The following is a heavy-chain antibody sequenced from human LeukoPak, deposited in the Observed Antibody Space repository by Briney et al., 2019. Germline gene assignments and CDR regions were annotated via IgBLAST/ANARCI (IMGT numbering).Heavy chain of an antibody. CDR3: ARDSLRSRPDAYYYGMDV. D-gene: IGHD4-17*01. V-gene: IGHV1-69*13. J-gene: IGHJ6*02. CDR2: IIPIFGTA. Sequence: ASVKVSCKASGGTFSSYAISWVRQAPGQGLEWMGGIIPIFGTANYAQKFQGRVTITADESTSTAYMELSSLRSEDTAVYYCARDSLRSRPDAYYYGMDVWGQGTTVTVSS. CDR1: GGTFSSYA.